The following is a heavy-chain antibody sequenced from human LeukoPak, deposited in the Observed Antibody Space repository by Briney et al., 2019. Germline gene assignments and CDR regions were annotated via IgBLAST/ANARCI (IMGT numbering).Heavy chain of an antibody. CDR1: GFTFSDYD. CDR2: IGTAGDT. V-gene: IGHV3-13*01. CDR3: ARVAKERVGGVYYFDY. J-gene: IGHJ4*02. D-gene: IGHD1-1*01. Sequence: PGGSLRLSCAASGFTFSDYDMHWVRQATGKGLEWVSAIGTAGDTYYTGSVEGRFTISRENAKNSLYLQMNSLGAGDTAVYYCARVAKERVGGVYYFDYWGQGTLVTVSS.